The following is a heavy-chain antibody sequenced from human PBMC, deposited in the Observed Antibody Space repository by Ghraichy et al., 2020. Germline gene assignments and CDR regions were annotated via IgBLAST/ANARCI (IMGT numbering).Heavy chain of an antibody. V-gene: IGHV4-39*02. CDR3: AREKLELDAVGWRNWFDP. CDR1: GGSISSSSYY. J-gene: IGHJ5*02. CDR2: IYYSGST. Sequence: SETLSLTCTVSGGSISSSSYYWGWIRQSPGKGLEWIGSIYYSGSTYYNPSLKGRDTISVDTSKNQFSLRLRSVTAADTAVYYCAREKLELDAVGWRNWFDPWGQGTLVTVSS. D-gene: IGHD1-7*01.